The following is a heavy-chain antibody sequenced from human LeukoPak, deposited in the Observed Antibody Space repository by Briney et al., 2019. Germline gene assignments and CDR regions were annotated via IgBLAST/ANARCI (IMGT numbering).Heavy chain of an antibody. J-gene: IGHJ4*02. CDR2: ISSSGSTI. CDR1: GFTFSSYE. D-gene: IGHD3-10*01. V-gene: IGHV3-48*03. CDR3: AKDSRISMVRGVQKGYFDY. Sequence: PGGSLRLSCAASGFTFSSYEMNWFRQAPGKGLEWVSYISSSGSTIYYADSVKGRFTIYRANAKNSLYLQMTSLRAEDPAFFYFAKDSRISMVRGVQKGYFDYWGQGTLVTVSS.